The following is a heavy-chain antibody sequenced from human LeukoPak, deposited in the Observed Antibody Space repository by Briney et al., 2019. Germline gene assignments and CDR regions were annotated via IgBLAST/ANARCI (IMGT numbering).Heavy chain of an antibody. V-gene: IGHV3-23*01. J-gene: IGHJ4*01. CDR3: ARGGAAAGTDY. Sequence: PGGSLRLSCAASGFTFSSYVMSWVRQAPGKGLEWVSAINGRGGSTYYADSVKGRFTISRDNSKNTLYLQMNSLRAEDAAVYYCARGGAAAGTDYWGHGTLVTVSS. D-gene: IGHD6-13*01. CDR1: GFTFSSYV. CDR2: INGRGGST.